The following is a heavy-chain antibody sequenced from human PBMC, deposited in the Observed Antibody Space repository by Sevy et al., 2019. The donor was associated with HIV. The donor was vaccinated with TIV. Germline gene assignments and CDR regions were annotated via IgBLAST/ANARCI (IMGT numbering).Heavy chain of an antibody. V-gene: IGHV3-23*01. CDR3: AREGCTKPHDY. D-gene: IGHD2-8*01. CDR1: GFTFSKYS. CDR2: LSFGCGEI. Sequence: GGSLRLSCAASGFTFSKYSMSWVRQPPEKGLEWVSTLSFGCGEINYADSVKGRFPISRDNSKSSVYLQMNNLRPEDTAVYYCAREGCTKPHDYWGQGTLVTVSS. J-gene: IGHJ4*02.